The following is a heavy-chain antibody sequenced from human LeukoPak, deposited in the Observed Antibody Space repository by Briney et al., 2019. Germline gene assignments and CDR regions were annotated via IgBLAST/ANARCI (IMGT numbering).Heavy chain of an antibody. CDR3: ARPLPDGGYDYRDYCSGGSCFPQNWYFDL. CDR2: IYPGDSDT. Sequence: GESLQISWKGSGYSFTSYWIGWVRQMPGKGLEWMGIIYPGDSDTRYSPSFQGQVTISADKSISTAYLQWSSLKASDTAMYYCARPLPDGGYDYRDYCSGGSCFPQNWYFDLWGRGTLVTVSS. J-gene: IGHJ2*01. CDR1: GYSFTSYW. D-gene: IGHD2-15*01. V-gene: IGHV5-51*01.